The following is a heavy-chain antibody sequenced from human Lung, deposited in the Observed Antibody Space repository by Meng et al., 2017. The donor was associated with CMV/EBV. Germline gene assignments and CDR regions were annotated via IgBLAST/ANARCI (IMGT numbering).Heavy chain of an antibody. V-gene: IGHV1-2*02. CDR2: INPKSGST. J-gene: IGHJ6*02. Sequence: ASVKVSCKASGYNFTAYYIHWVRQAPGQGLEWMGWINPKSGSTNYAQKFQGRITMTGDTSITTAYMELSSLRSDATAVYHCARVTRYCTGGTCSSTGYYGMDVWGRGTTVTVSS. CDR1: GYNFTAYY. D-gene: IGHD2-15*01. CDR3: ARVTRYCTGGTCSSTGYYGMDV.